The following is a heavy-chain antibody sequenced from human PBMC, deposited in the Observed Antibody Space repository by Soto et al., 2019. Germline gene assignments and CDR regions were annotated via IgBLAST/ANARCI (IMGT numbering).Heavy chain of an antibody. J-gene: IGHJ6*02. V-gene: IGHV3-9*01. CDR3: TKDINMRGVDV. D-gene: IGHD2-2*01. CDR1: GFTLHNHA. CDR2: MSSDGNRI. Sequence: SLRLSCVASGFTLHNHAMHWVRQAPGKGLEWVSVMSSDGNRIDYADSVRGRFFISRDNAKNSLYFQMNSLRADDTAVYYCTKDINMRGVDVWGQGTPVTVSS.